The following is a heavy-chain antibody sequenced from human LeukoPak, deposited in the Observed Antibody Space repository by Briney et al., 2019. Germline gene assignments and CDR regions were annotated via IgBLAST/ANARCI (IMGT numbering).Heavy chain of an antibody. Sequence: PGGSLRLSCAASGFTFSSYWMSWVRRAPGKGLEWVANIKQDGSEKYYVDSVKGRFTISRDNAKNSLYLQMNSLRAEDTAVYYCAKDQSSGWYEYFDYWGQGTLVTVSS. CDR1: GFTFSSYW. J-gene: IGHJ4*02. CDR3: AKDQSSGWYEYFDY. CDR2: IKQDGSEK. D-gene: IGHD6-19*01. V-gene: IGHV3-7*01.